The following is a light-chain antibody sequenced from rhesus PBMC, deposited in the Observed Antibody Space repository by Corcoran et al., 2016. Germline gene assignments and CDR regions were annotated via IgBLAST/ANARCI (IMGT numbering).Light chain of an antibody. CDR3: LQHNSYPFS. V-gene: IGKV1-28*03. J-gene: IGKJ2*01. Sequence: DIQMTQSPSSLSASVGDTVTITCRASQGISSNLNWFQLKPGNAPNLLIYAASSLESGVPARFSGSGSGTDFTLTISSLQPEDFAVYYCLQHNSYPFSFGQGTKVEIK. CDR1: QGISSN. CDR2: AAS.